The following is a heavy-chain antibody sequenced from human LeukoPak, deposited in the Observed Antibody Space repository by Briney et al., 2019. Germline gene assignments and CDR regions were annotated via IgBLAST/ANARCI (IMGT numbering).Heavy chain of an antibody. CDR2: LNHSGST. Sequence: SSETLSLTCAVYGGSFSGYYWSWIRQPPGKGLEWIGELNHSGSTNYNPSLKSRVTISVDTSKNQFSLKLSSVNAADTAVYYCARMRYFVWLRRYYFDYWGQGTLVTVSS. D-gene: IGHD3-9*01. CDR1: GGSFSGYY. CDR3: ARMRYFVWLRRYYFDY. V-gene: IGHV4-34*01. J-gene: IGHJ4*02.